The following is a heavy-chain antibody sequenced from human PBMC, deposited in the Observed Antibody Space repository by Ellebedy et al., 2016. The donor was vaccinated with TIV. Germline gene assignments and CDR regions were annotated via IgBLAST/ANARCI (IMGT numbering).Heavy chain of an antibody. D-gene: IGHD3-10*01. J-gene: IGHJ4*02. Sequence: MPSETLSLTCTVSGGSISSYYWSWIRQPPGKGLEWIGYIYYSGSTNYNPSLKSRVTISVDTSKNQFSLKLSSVTAADTAVYYCASSYSLWFGELLGYWGQGTLVTVSS. CDR2: IYYSGST. V-gene: IGHV4-59*12. CDR3: ASSYSLWFGELLGY. CDR1: GGSISSYY.